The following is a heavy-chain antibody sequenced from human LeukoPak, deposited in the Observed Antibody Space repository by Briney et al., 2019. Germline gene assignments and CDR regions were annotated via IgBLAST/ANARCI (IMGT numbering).Heavy chain of an antibody. CDR3: AARNYSGSYYFDY. V-gene: IGHV4-34*01. CDR1: GESFSGYY. D-gene: IGHD1-26*01. CDR2: INHSGST. J-gene: IGHJ4*02. Sequence: PSETLSLTWAVYGESFSGYYGSWIRQPPGKGLEWVGEINHSGSTNYNPSLKSRVTISVDTSKKQFSLKLSSATAADTAVYYCAARNYSGSYYFDYWGQGTLVTVSS.